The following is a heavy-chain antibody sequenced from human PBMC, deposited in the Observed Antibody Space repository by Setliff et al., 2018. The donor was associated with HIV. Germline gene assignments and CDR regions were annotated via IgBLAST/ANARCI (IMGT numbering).Heavy chain of an antibody. CDR2: INPNSGGT. Sequence: ASVKVSCKASGYTFTGYHMHWVRQAPGQGLEWMGWINPNSGGTNYAQKFQGRVTMTRDTSISTAYMELSRLRSDDTAVYYCARDHGMWDYGGNSLLRDYFHNWGQGTQVTVSS. V-gene: IGHV1-2*02. J-gene: IGHJ1*01. D-gene: IGHD4-17*01. CDR1: GYTFTGYH. CDR3: ARDHGMWDYGGNSLLRDYFHN.